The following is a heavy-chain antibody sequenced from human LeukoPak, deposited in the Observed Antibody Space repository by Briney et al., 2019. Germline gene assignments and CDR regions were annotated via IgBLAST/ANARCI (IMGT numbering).Heavy chain of an antibody. J-gene: IGHJ4*02. CDR1: DDSISDYY. Sequence: SETLSLTCTVSDDSISDYYRGWIRQPPGKGLEWIGYFHNSGTATYNPSLKSRVTISADTSKNQFSLKLNSLTTADTAVYYCTRGAGWLIDYWGQGILVTVSS. CDR2: FHNSGTA. CDR3: TRGAGWLIDY. V-gene: IGHV4-59*01. D-gene: IGHD3-16*01.